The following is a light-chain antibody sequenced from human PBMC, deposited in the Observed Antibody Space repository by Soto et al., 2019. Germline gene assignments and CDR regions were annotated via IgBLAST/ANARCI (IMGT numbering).Light chain of an antibody. CDR3: QQSYSRLIT. V-gene: IGKV1-39*01. CDR2: AAS. J-gene: IGKJ5*01. CDR1: QSIRGN. Sequence: DILMTQSPPSLSASVGDIVTITCRASQSIRGNLHWYQHKPGKAPKLLIYAASSLQTGVPSRFSGSGSGTEFTLTIRGLQPEDFATYYCQQSYSRLITFGQGTRLEIK.